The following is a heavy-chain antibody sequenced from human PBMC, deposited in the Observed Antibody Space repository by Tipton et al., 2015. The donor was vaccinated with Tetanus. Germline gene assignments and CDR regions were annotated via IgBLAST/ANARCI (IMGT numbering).Heavy chain of an antibody. D-gene: IGHD3-3*01. CDR3: ARRRLNTNLFFWFDP. Sequence: MQLVQSGAEVKKPGESLKISCEASGYSFSSYYIAWVRQMPAGGLEWIGFIHPGDSDTSYSPSFQGRVTISADTSINTAYRQWTSLTDSDAAVYYCARRRLNTNLFFWFDPWGQGSPVIVSS. CDR1: GYSFSSYY. V-gene: IGHV5-51*01. J-gene: IGHJ5*02. CDR2: IHPGDSDT.